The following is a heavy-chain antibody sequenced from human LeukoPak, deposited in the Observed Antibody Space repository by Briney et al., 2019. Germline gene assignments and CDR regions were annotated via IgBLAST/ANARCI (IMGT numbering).Heavy chain of an antibody. CDR1: GGTFSSYA. Sequence: ASVKVSCKASGGTFSSYAIGWVRQAPGQGLEWMGIINPSGGSTSYAQKFQGRVTMTRDMSTSTVYMELSSLRSEDTAVYYCAIVPFYSNSYDYWGQGTLVTVSS. CDR2: INPSGGST. D-gene: IGHD4-11*01. J-gene: IGHJ4*02. CDR3: AIVPFYSNSYDY. V-gene: IGHV1-46*01.